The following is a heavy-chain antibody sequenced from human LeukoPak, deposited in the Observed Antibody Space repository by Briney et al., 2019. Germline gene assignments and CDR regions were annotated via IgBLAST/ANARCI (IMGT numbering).Heavy chain of an antibody. Sequence: ASVKVSCKVSGYTLTELSMHWVRQAPGKGLEWMGGFDPEDGGTINAQKFQGRVTMTEDTSTDTAYMELSSLRSEDTAVYYCATAPLYSGSYPNPPQYFDYWGQGTLVTVSS. CDR3: ATAPLYSGSYPNPPQYFDY. D-gene: IGHD1-26*01. J-gene: IGHJ4*02. CDR2: FDPEDGGT. CDR1: GYTLTELS. V-gene: IGHV1-24*01.